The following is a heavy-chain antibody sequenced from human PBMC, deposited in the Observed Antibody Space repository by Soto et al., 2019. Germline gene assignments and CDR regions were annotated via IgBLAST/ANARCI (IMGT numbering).Heavy chain of an antibody. D-gene: IGHD1-26*01. Sequence: QVQLVESGGGVVQPGRSLRLSCAASGFTFSSYAMHWVRQAPGKGLEWVADISYDGSNKYYADSVKGRFTISRDNSKNTLYLQMNSLRAEDTAVYYCARSRRIVRATSEPGEFDYWGQGTLVTVSS. J-gene: IGHJ4*02. CDR2: ISYDGSNK. CDR3: ARSRRIVRATSEPGEFDY. V-gene: IGHV3-30-3*01. CDR1: GFTFSSYA.